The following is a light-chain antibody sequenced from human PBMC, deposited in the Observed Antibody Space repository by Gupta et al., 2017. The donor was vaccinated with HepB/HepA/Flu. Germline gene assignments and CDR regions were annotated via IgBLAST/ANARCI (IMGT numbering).Light chain of an antibody. Sequence: QSVLTQPPSSSGTTGQRVTIACSGSSSNIGSNYVYWYQQLPGTAPKLLIYRNNQRPSGVPDRFSGSKSGNSASLSISGLRSEDEADYYCAAWDDSLGGWVFGGGTKLTVL. CDR3: AAWDDSLGGWV. CDR1: SSNIGSNY. CDR2: RNN. V-gene: IGLV1-47*01. J-gene: IGLJ3*02.